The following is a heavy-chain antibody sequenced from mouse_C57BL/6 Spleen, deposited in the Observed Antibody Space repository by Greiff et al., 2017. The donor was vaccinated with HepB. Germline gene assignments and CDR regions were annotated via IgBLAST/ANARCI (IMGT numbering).Heavy chain of an antibody. D-gene: IGHD2-1*01. CDR2: IYPGDGDT. Sequence: VQLQRSGPELVKPGASVKISCKASGYAFSSSWMNWVKQRPGKGLEWIGRIYPGDGDTNYNGKFKGKATLTADKSSSTAYMQLSSLTSEDSAVYFCARSIYYPSWFAYWGQGTLVTVSA. CDR3: ARSIYYPSWFAY. J-gene: IGHJ3*01. V-gene: IGHV1-82*01. CDR1: GYAFSSSW.